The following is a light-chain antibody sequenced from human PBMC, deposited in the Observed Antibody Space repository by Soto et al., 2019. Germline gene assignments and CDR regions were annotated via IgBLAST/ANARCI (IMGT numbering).Light chain of an antibody. J-gene: IGLJ2*01. CDR3: CSYAGSSTLV. V-gene: IGLV2-23*02. CDR1: SSDVGSYNL. CDR2: EVS. Sequence: QSALTQPASVSGSPGQSITISCTGTSSDVGSYNLVSWYQQHPGKAPKLMIYEVSKRPSGVSNRFSGSKSGNTASLTISGXXXXXXXDYYCCSYAGSSTLVFGGGTKLTVL.